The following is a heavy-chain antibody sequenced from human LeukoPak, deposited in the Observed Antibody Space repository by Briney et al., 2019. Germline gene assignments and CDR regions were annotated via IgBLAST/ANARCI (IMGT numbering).Heavy chain of an antibody. CDR3: AVADCTNGLCYPY. CDR2: IYSGGST. J-gene: IGHJ4*02. V-gene: IGHV3-66*02. CDR1: GFTVSSDY. Sequence: GGSLRLSCAASGFTVSSDYMSWVRQAPGKGLEWVSVIYSGGSTYYADSVKGRFTISRDNSKNTLYLQMNSLRAEDTAVYYCAVADCTNGLCYPYWGQGTLVTASS. D-gene: IGHD2-8*01.